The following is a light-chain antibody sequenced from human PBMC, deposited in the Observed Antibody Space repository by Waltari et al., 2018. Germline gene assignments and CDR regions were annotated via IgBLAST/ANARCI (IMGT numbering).Light chain of an antibody. CDR3: QQYYDIPYT. CDR1: QTGVDSSNNKNY. Sequence: DIVMTQSPDSLAVPLGERATINCRSGQTGVDSSNNKNYVAWYQQKTGQPPKLLIYLASTRASGVPGRFSGSGSGTEFTLTVSSLQAEDVAVYYCQQYYDIPYTFGQGTKLEI. J-gene: IGKJ2*01. CDR2: LAS. V-gene: IGKV4-1*01.